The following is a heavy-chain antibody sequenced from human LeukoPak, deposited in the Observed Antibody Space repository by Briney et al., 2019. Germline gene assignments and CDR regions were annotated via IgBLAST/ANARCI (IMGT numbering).Heavy chain of an antibody. V-gene: IGHV5-51*01. CDR3: ARRLWAGSYYSGIDY. Sequence: GESRKISCKGSGYSFTSYLIGWVRQMPVKGLEWMGMIYPGDSDTRYSLSFQGQVTISADKSISTAYLQWSSLKASDTAMYYCARRLWAGSYYSGIDYWGQGTLVTVSS. D-gene: IGHD3-10*01. CDR1: GYSFTSYL. J-gene: IGHJ4*02. CDR2: IYPGDSDT.